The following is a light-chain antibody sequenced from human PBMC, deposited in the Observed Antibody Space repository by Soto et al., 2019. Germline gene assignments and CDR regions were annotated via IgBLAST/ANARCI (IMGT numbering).Light chain of an antibody. CDR1: NIGSKS. CDR3: QVWDSGSDHVV. J-gene: IGLJ2*01. Sequence: SYELTQPPSVSVAPGQTARITCWGNNIGSKSVHWCQQKPGQAPVLVVYDDGDRPSGIPERFSGSNSGNTATLTISRVEAGDEADYYCQVWDSGSDHVVFGGGTKLTVL. V-gene: IGLV3-21*02. CDR2: DDG.